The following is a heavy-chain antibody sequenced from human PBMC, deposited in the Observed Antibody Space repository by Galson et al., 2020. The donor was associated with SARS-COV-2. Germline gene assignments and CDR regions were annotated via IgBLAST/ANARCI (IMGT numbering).Heavy chain of an antibody. D-gene: IGHD6-13*01. Sequence: GGSLRLSCTASGVAFNKYTMNWVRQAPGQGPEWLSSLSSSGSQIFYAASVRGRFTISRDDATNSLFLQMNSLSAEDTGVYYCAKAVGTAAFYYWYFDLWGRGALVTVSS. CDR1: GVAFNKYT. CDR2: LSSSGSQI. V-gene: IGHV3-21*01. CDR3: AKAVGTAAFYYWYFDL. J-gene: IGHJ2*01.